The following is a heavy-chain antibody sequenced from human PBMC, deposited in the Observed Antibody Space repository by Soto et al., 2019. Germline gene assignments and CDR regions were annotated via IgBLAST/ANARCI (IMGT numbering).Heavy chain of an antibody. CDR2: ITATNGNT. V-gene: IGHV3-23*01. J-gene: IGHJ4*02. D-gene: IGHD4-4*01. CDR3: AKDEGTSSTVFDY. CDR1: GFTFKAYA. Sequence: QLLESGGASVQPGGSLRLSCVASGFTFKAYAMGRVRQAPGRGLEWVSSITATNGNTYYADSVRGRFTISRDNSRNSLFLQMTGLRPEDSALYYCAKDEGTSSTVFDYWGQGTRVTVPS.